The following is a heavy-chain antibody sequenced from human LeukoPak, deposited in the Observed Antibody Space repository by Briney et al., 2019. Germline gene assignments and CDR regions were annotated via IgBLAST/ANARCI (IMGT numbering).Heavy chain of an antibody. CDR1: GFTFSGHW. V-gene: IGHV3-7*01. J-gene: IGHJ3*02. CDR3: AKGSSRPPNAFDI. Sequence: GGSLRLSCAASGFTFSGHWMSWVRQAPGKGLEWVASIRQDGSEKHYVDSVEGRVTISSDNATNPLHLHMNSLRAEDTAVSYCAKGSSRPPNAFDIWGQGTLVTVSS. D-gene: IGHD6-6*01. CDR2: IRQDGSEK.